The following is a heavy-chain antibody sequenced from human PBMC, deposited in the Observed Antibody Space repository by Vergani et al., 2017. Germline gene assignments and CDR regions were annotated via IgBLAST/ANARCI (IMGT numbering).Heavy chain of an antibody. J-gene: IGHJ3*02. V-gene: IGHV3-11*01. CDR1: GFSFSDHY. D-gene: IGHD5-24*01. Sequence: QVQLVESGGGLVKPGGSLRLSCAASGFSFSDHYMTWIRQAPGKGLEWVSYISNSGNNIEYADSVKGRFFIYRDNAKSSLFLQMDSLRAEDTADYYCAGDHRDYNNYPGTFDIWGQGSMVTVSS. CDR2: ISNSGNNI. CDR3: AGDHRDYNNYPGTFDI.